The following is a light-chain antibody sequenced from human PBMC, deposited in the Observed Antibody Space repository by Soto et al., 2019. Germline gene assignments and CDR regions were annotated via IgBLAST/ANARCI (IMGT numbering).Light chain of an antibody. CDR1: QTISSW. CDR2: KES. V-gene: IGKV1-5*03. J-gene: IGKJ1*01. CDR3: QHYNSYSEA. Sequence: DIQMTQSPSTLSGSVGDRVTITCRASQTISSWLAWYQQKPGKAPKLLIYKESTLKSGVPSRFSGSGSGTEFTLTISSLQPDDFATYCCQHYNSYSEAFGQGTKVELK.